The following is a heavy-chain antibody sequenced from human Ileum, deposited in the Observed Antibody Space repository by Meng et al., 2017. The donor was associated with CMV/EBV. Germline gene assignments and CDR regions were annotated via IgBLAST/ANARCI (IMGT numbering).Heavy chain of an antibody. D-gene: IGHD6-13*01. J-gene: IGHJ4*02. CDR3: AKGGWTSGWYFPV. V-gene: IGHV3-23*01. CDR1: DFTFVSYI. CDR2: ISGTGEDT. Sequence: WAASDFTFVSYIMSWVRQAPGKGLEWVSSISGTGEDTYYADSVKGRFTISRDNSKNMLFLHMDSLRAEDTATYYCAKGGWTSGWYFPVWGQGTLVTVSS.